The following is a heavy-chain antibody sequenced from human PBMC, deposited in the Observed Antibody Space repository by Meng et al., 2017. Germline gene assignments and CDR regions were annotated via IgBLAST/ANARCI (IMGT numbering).Heavy chain of an antibody. D-gene: IGHD3-16*01. CDR1: GGTFSSYA. CDR3: ARSERYVLGFDY. CDR2: IIPIFGTA. Sequence: QVQLVQSGAEVEKPGSQVKVSCKASGGTFSSYAISWVRQAPGQGLEWMGGIIPIFGTANYAQKFQGRVTITADESTSTAYMELSSLRSEDTAVYYCARSERYVLGFDYWGQGTLVTVSS. J-gene: IGHJ4*02. V-gene: IGHV1-69*01.